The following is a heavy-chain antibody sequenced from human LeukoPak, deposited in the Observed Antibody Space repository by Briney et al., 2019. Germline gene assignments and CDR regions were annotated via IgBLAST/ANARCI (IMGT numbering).Heavy chain of an antibody. CDR3: ARDDDWNYEDY. Sequence: PGGSLRLSCAASGFTFSNYWISWVRQAPGKGLEWVANIKQDGSEKYYVDSVKGRFTISRDNAKKSLYLQMNSLRAEDTAVYYCARDDDWNYEDYWGQGTLVTVSS. CDR2: IKQDGSEK. CDR1: GFTFSNYW. V-gene: IGHV3-7*01. D-gene: IGHD1-7*01. J-gene: IGHJ4*02.